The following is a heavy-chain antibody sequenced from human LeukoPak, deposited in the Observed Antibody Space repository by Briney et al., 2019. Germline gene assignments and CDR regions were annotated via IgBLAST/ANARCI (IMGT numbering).Heavy chain of an antibody. CDR1: GYVFTNYW. D-gene: IGHD5-24*01. CDR2: IWPPDSDA. J-gene: IGHJ3*02. Sequence: GESLKISCKTSGYVFTNYWIGWVRQMPGEGLEWMGIIWPPDSDATYSPSFEGRVTISADKSISTAYLQWSSLKASDTAMYYCARRDGYGAYDIWGQGTMVTVSS. CDR3: ARRDGYGAYDI. V-gene: IGHV5-51*01.